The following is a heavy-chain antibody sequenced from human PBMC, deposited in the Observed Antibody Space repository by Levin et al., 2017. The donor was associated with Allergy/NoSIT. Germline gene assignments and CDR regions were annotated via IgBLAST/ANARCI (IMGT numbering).Heavy chain of an antibody. Sequence: SQTLSLTCTVSGGSISSGDYYWSWIRQPPGKGLEWIGYIYYSGSTYYNPSLKSRVTISVDTSKNQFSLKLSSVTAADTAVYYCARGGSRIGELLPIWGQGTLVTVSS. V-gene: IGHV4-30-4*01. CDR1: GGSISSGDYY. J-gene: IGHJ4*02. CDR2: IYYSGST. D-gene: IGHD3-10*01. CDR3: ARGGSRIGELLPI.